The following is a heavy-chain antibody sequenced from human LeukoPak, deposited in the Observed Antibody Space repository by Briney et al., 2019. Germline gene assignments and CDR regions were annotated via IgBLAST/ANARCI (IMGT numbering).Heavy chain of an antibody. CDR1: GFTFSGYG. D-gene: IGHD3-3*01. J-gene: IGHJ4*02. V-gene: IGHV3-30*18. Sequence: PGGSLRLSCAASGFTFSGYGMHWVRQAPGKGLEWVTVIPYDGSNKYYADSVKGRFTISRDNSKNTLYLQMNSLRAEDTAVYYCAKDFVGYDFWSGMVDYWGQGTLVTVSS. CDR2: IPYDGSNK. CDR3: AKDFVGYDFWSGMVDY.